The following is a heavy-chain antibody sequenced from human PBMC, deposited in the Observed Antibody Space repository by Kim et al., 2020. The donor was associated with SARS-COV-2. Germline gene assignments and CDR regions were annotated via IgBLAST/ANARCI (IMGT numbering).Heavy chain of an antibody. D-gene: IGHD5-18*01. CDR2: ISSSSSYI. CDR1: GFTFSSYS. J-gene: IGHJ4*02. V-gene: IGHV3-21*01. CDR3: ARDSVSDTAMVKWLVGDNFDY. Sequence: GGSLRLSCAASGFTFSSYSMNWVRQAPGKGLEWVSSISSSSSYIYYADSVKGRFTISRDNAKNSLYLQMNSLRAEDTAVYYCARDSVSDTAMVKWLVGDNFDYWGQGTLVTVSS.